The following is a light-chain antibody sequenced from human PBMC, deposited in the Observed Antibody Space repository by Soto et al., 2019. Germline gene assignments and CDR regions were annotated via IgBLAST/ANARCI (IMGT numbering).Light chain of an antibody. CDR1: QSVGSH. Sequence: IVMTHSPATLSVSPWYRATLSFSASQSVGSHVAWYQQRPGQAPRLLIYGASYRATGIPARFSGSGSGTDFTLTISSLQSEDFAVYFCQQYDNWPPFTFGPGTKVDIK. CDR3: QQYDNWPPFT. CDR2: GAS. J-gene: IGKJ3*01. V-gene: IGKV3-15*01.